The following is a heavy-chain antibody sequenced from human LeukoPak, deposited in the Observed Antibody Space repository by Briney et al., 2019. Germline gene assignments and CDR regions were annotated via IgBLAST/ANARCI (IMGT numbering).Heavy chain of an antibody. V-gene: IGHV4-4*07. D-gene: IGHD3-3*01. J-gene: IGHJ5*02. CDR2: IYTSGST. CDR3: AREYGYYDFWSGYYREVSYNWFDP. CDR1: GGSISSYY. Sequence: PSETLSLTCTFSGGSISSYYWSWIRQPAGKGLEWIGRIYTSGSTNYNPSLKSRVTMSVDTSKNQFSLKLSSVTAADTAVYYCAREYGYYDFWSGYYREVSYNWFDPWGQGTLVTVSS.